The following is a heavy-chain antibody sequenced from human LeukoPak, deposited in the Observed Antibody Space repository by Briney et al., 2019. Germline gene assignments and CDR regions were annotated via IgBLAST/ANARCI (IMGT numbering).Heavy chain of an antibody. D-gene: IGHD5-18*01. V-gene: IGHV4-59*01. J-gene: IGHJ4*02. CDR2: IYYSGST. CDR3: ARGEYSYGLDY. CDR1: GGSISSYY. Sequence: PSETLSLTCTVSGGSISSYYWSWIRQPPGKGLEWIGYIYYSGSTNYNPSLKSRVTISVDTSKNQFSLKLSSVTAADTAVYYCARGEYSYGLDYWGQGTLVTVSS.